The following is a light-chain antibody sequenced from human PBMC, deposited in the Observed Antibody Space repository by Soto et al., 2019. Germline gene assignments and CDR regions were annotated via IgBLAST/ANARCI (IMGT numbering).Light chain of an antibody. J-gene: IGLJ2*01. CDR2: EVS. CDR3: SSYGGANTVV. CDR1: SNDVGGYNY. V-gene: IGLV2-8*01. Sequence: QLVLTQPPSASGSPGQSVTISCTGTSNDVGGYNYVSWYQQHPGKAPKLMIHEVSKRPSGVPDRFSGSKSGNTASLTVSGLLTEDEADYYCSSYGGANTVVFGGGTKLTVL.